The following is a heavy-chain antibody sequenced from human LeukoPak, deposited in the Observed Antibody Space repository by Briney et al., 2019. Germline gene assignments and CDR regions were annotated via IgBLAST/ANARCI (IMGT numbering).Heavy chain of an antibody. CDR1: GGSISSSSYF. D-gene: IGHD6-19*01. CDR3: ARLPPTESSGWGRPFDY. Sequence: SETLSLTCTVSGGSISSSSYFWGWIRQPPGKGLEWIGSVYDSGSTYYNPSLKSRVTISVDTSKNQFTLKLSSVTAADTAVFYCARLPPTESSGWGRPFDYWGQGTLVTVSS. J-gene: IGHJ4*02. V-gene: IGHV4-39*01. CDR2: VYDSGST.